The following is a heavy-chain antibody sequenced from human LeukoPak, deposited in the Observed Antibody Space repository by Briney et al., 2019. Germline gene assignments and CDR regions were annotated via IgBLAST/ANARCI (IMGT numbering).Heavy chain of an antibody. D-gene: IGHD6-13*01. CDR1: GFTFDDYA. J-gene: IGHJ6*02. CDR2: ISWNSGSI. Sequence: PGRSLRLSCAASGFTFDDYAMHWVRQAPGKGLEWVSGISWNSGSIGYADSVKGRFTISRENAKSSLYLQMNSLRAEDTALYYCAKGPQQLGYYYFGMDVWGQGTTVTVSS. V-gene: IGHV3-9*01. CDR3: AKGPQQLGYYYFGMDV.